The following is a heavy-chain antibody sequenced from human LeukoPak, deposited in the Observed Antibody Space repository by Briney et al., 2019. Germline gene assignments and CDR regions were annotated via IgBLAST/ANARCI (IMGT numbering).Heavy chain of an antibody. D-gene: IGHD1-1*01. V-gene: IGHV4-38-2*01. J-gene: IGHJ4*02. CDR1: GYSISSGYY. Sequence: KPSETLSLTCAVSGYSISSGYYWGWIRQPPGKGLEWIGSIYHSGSTYYNPSLKSRVTISVDTSKNQFSLKLSSVTAADTAVYYCVRGTTGNFDYWGQGTLVTVSS. CDR3: VRGTTGNFDY. CDR2: IYHSGST.